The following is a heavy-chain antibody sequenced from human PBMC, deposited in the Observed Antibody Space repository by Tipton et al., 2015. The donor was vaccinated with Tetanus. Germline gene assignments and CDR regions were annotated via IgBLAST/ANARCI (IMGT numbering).Heavy chain of an antibody. J-gene: IGHJ5*02. Sequence: QSGAEVKKLGASVKVSCKASGYTFTSYGISWVRQAPGQGLEWMGWISAYNGNTNYAQKPQGRVTMTTDTSTSTAYMELRSLRSDDTAVYYCARDPRNGIAAAAWFDPWGQGTLVTVSS. CDR3: ARDPRNGIAAAAWFDP. V-gene: IGHV1-18*01. CDR2: ISAYNGNT. D-gene: IGHD6-13*01. CDR1: GYTFTSYG.